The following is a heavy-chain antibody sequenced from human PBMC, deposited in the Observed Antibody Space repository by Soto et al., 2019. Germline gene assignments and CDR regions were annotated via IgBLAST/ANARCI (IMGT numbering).Heavy chain of an antibody. Sequence: PGGSLKISCNGSGYSFTSYWIGWVRQMPGKGLEWMGIIYPGDSDTRYSPSFQGQVTISADKSISTAYLQWSSLKASDTAMYYCARRVSVGFDGMDVWGQGTTVTVSS. CDR1: GYSFTSYW. CDR2: IYPGDSDT. V-gene: IGHV5-51*01. CDR3: ARRVSVGFDGMDV. D-gene: IGHD3-10*01. J-gene: IGHJ6*02.